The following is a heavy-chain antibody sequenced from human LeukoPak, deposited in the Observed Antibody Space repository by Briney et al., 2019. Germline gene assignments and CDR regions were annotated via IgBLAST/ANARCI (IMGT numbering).Heavy chain of an antibody. V-gene: IGHV3-33*01. CDR3: ARGDGYNFFDY. CDR2: IWSDGNSK. J-gene: IGHJ4*02. D-gene: IGHD5-24*01. Sequence: GGSLRLSCAASGFTFRNYGMHWVRQAPGKGLEWVAVIWSDGNSKYYADSVKGRFTISRDNSENTLCLQMKSLRAEDTAVYYCARGDGYNFFDYWGQGTLVTVSS. CDR1: GFTFRNYG.